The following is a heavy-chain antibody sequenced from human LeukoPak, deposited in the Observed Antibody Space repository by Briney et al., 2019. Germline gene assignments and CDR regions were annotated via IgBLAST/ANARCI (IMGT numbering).Heavy chain of an antibody. CDR3: ATVGGQDIVVVPAPPDI. Sequence: GASVKVSCKASGGTFSSYAISWVRQAPGQGLEWMGGIIPIFGTANYAQKFQGRVTITADETTSTAYMELSSLRSEDTAVYYCATVGGQDIVVVPAPPDIWGKGTMVTVSS. J-gene: IGHJ3*02. V-gene: IGHV1-69*13. CDR2: IIPIFGTA. CDR1: GGTFSSYA. D-gene: IGHD2-2*01.